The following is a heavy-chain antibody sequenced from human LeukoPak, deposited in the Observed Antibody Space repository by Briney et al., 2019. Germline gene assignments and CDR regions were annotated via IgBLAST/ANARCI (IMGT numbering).Heavy chain of an antibody. CDR3: ARLLSDDDVLVVVGAASDTFDI. CDR2: IYYTGST. CDR1: GASISSSNYY. Sequence: SETLSLTCSVSGASISSSNYYWGWIRQSPGKGLGWIGSIYYTGSTYYDPSLKSRVTMSVDTSKNQFSLKLSSVTAADTAVYYCARLLSDDDVLVVVGAASDTFDIWGQGTMVTVSS. D-gene: IGHD2-15*01. V-gene: IGHV4-39*01. J-gene: IGHJ3*02.